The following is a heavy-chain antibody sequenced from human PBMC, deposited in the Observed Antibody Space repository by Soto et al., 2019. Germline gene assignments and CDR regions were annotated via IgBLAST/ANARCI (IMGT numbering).Heavy chain of an antibody. V-gene: IGHV5-51*01. CDR3: ARPGYTYGYWDAFDV. J-gene: IGHJ3*01. Sequence: GESLKISCKVSGYSFTNYWIGWVRQMPGKGLEWMGIIYPGDSDTRYSPSFQGQVTISADKSISTAYLQWSSLKASDTAMYYCARPGYTYGYWDAFDVWGQGTMVTVSS. CDR1: GYSFTNYW. D-gene: IGHD5-18*01. CDR2: IYPGDSDT.